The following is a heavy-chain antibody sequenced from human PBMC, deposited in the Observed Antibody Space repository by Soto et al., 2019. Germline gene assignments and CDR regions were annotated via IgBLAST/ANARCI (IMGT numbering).Heavy chain of an antibody. CDR3: AIRRGYSGYDSAFDI. Sequence: GGSLRLSCAASGITVSSNHMSWLRQAPGKGLEWVSLIYSGGSTSYADSVKGRFTISRDNSKNTLYLQMNSLRAEDTAGYYCAIRRGYSGYDSAFDIWGQGTMVTVSS. V-gene: IGHV3-53*01. D-gene: IGHD5-12*01. J-gene: IGHJ3*02. CDR2: IYSGGST. CDR1: GITVSSNH.